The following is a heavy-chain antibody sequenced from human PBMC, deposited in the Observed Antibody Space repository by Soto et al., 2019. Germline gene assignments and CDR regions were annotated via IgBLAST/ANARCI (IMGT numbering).Heavy chain of an antibody. CDR2: ISSNGGST. Sequence: GGSLRLSCAASGFTFSSYAMHWVRQAPGKGLEYVSAISSNGGSTYYANSVKGRFTISRDNSKNTLYLQMGSLRAEDMAVYYCARGLITGQDIVVVVAATLSLDYWGQGTLVTVSS. CDR3: ARGLITGQDIVVVVAATLSLDY. V-gene: IGHV3-64*01. CDR1: GFTFSSYA. J-gene: IGHJ4*02. D-gene: IGHD2-15*01.